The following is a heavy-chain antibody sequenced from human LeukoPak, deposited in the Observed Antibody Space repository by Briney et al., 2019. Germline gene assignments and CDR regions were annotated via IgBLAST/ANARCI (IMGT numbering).Heavy chain of an antibody. Sequence: GSLRLSCAASGFTFSSYGMHWVRQAPGKGLEWVAFIRYDGSNKYYADSVKGRFTISRDNSKNTLYLQMNSLRAEDTAVYYCARDVLRYFDWLTFDYWGQGTLVTVSS. CDR1: GFTFSSYG. V-gene: IGHV3-30*02. J-gene: IGHJ4*02. CDR2: IRYDGSNK. CDR3: ARDVLRYFDWLTFDY. D-gene: IGHD3-9*01.